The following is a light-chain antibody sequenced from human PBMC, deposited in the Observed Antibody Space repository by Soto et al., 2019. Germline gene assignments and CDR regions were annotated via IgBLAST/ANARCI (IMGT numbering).Light chain of an antibody. CDR1: SSDVGGYNH. J-gene: IGLJ3*02. V-gene: IGLV2-14*01. Sequence: QSVLTQPASVSGSPGQSITISCTGTSSDVGGYNHVSWYQQHPGKAPKLIIYEVRNRPSGVSNRLSGSKSGNTASLSISGLQADDEADYYCCSYTSSSIRAFGGGTKVTVL. CDR3: CSYTSSSIRA. CDR2: EVR.